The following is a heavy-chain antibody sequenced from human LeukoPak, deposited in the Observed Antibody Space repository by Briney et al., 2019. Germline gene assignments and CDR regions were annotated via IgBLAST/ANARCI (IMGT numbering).Heavy chain of an antibody. D-gene: IGHD3-22*01. V-gene: IGHV1-2*02. CDR1: GYTFTGYY. J-gene: IGHJ3*02. CDR2: INPNSGGT. CDR3: ASEYKYDSSGANAFDI. Sequence: ASVTVSCKASGYTFTGYYLHWVRQARGQGLEGMGWINPNSGGTNYAQKFQGRVTMTRDTSISTAYMELSSLRSADTAVYYCASEYKYDSSGANAFDIWGQGTMVTVSS.